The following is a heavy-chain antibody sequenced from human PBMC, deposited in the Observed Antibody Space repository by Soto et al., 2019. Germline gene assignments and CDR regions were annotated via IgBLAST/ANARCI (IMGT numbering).Heavy chain of an antibody. CDR3: ARGRSIVVVTAATGGGWFDP. Sequence: GSLRLSCAASGFTFSSYWMSWVRQAPGKGLEWVANIKQDGSEKYYVDSVKGRFTISRDNAKNSLYLQMNSLRAEDTAVYYCARGRSIVVVTAATGGGWFDPWGQGTLVTVSS. CDR1: GFTFSSYW. J-gene: IGHJ5*02. V-gene: IGHV3-7*01. CDR2: IKQDGSEK. D-gene: IGHD2-2*01.